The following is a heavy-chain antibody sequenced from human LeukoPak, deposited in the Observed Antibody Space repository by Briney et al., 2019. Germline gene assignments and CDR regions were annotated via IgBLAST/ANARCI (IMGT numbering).Heavy chain of an antibody. V-gene: IGHV1-69*01. CDR3: ARGVHDYSNPTWYFDL. J-gene: IGHJ2*01. CDR2: IIPIFGTA. CDR1: GGTFSSYA. Sequence: SVKVSCKASGGTFSSYAISWVRQAPGQGLEWVGGIIPIFGTANYEQKFQGRVTITADESTSTAYMELSSLRSEDTAVYYCARGVHDYSNPTWYFDLWGRGTLVTVSS. D-gene: IGHD4-11*01.